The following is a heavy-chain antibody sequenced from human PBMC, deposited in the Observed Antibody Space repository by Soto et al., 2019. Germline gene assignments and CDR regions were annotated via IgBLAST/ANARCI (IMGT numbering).Heavy chain of an antibody. Sequence: SVKVSCKASGGTFSSYAISWVRQAPGQGLEWMGGIIPIFGTANYAQKFQGRVTITADESTSTAYMELSSLRSEDAAVYYCARDLVAAAGMGQRGNYYYYGMDVWGQGTTVTVSS. V-gene: IGHV1-69*13. J-gene: IGHJ6*02. CDR1: GGTFSSYA. D-gene: IGHD6-13*01. CDR2: IIPIFGTA. CDR3: ARDLVAAAGMGQRGNYYYYGMDV.